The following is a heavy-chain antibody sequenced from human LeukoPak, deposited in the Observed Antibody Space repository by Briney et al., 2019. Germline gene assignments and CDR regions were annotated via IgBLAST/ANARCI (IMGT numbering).Heavy chain of an antibody. Sequence: PSETLSLTCTVSGSSIRSENYYWGWIRQPPGKGLQWIGNIYYSGNTYYNPPLKSRVTISVDTFKNQFSLKPGSVTVADTAVYYCARRERYGTGPDYWGQGTLVTVSS. D-gene: IGHD1-14*01. J-gene: IGHJ4*02. CDR2: IYYSGNT. CDR1: GSSIRSENYY. CDR3: ARRERYGTGPDY. V-gene: IGHV4-39*01.